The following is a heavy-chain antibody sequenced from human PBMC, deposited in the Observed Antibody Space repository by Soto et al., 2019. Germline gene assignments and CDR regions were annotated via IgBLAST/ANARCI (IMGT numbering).Heavy chain of an antibody. J-gene: IGHJ4*02. CDR1: GFIASDYG. CDR2: ISYDGSDT. CDR3: ARGSAGDHN. Sequence: GGSLRLSCAASGFIASDYGMHWVRQAPGKGLEWVAVISYDGSDTYYADSVKGRFTISRDNSKNTLYVQLNNLRGDDTAVYYCARGSAGDHNWGQGTLVTVSS. V-gene: IGHV3-30*03.